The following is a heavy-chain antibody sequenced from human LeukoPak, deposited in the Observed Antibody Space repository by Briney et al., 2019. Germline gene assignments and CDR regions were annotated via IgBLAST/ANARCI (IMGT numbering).Heavy chain of an antibody. Sequence: SQTLSLTCAVSGGSISSGGYSWSWIRQPPGKCLEWIGYICHSGSTYYNPSLKSRVTISVDRSKNQFSLKLSSVTAADTAVYYCARAEVDYYGSGSPLIAVVGAFDYWGQGTLVTVSS. D-gene: IGHD3-10*01. V-gene: IGHV4-30-2*01. CDR1: GGSISSGGYS. J-gene: IGHJ4*02. CDR3: ARAEVDYYGSGSPLIAVVGAFDY. CDR2: ICHSGST.